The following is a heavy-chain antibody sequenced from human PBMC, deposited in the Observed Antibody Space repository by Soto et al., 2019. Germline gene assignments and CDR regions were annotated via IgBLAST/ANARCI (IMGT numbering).Heavy chain of an antibody. D-gene: IGHD6-25*01. J-gene: IGHJ6*02. Sequence: SVKVSWKASGGTFSSYAISWVRQAPGQGLEWMGGIIPIFGTANYAQKFQGRVTITADKSTSTAYMELSSLRSEDTAVYYCARSGPPALYYYYGMDVWGQGTTVTVSS. V-gene: IGHV1-69*06. CDR1: GGTFSSYA. CDR2: IIPIFGTA. CDR3: ARSGPPALYYYYGMDV.